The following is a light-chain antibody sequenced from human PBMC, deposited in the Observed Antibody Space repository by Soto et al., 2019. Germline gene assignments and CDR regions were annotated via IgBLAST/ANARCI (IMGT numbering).Light chain of an antibody. CDR2: EVN. Sequence: QSVLTQPPSASGSPGQSVTISCTGTSSDVGGYNYVSWYQQHPGKAPKLMIYEVNKRPSGVPDRFSGSKSGNTASLTVSGLQAEDEAEYYCSSYAGSNSPYVFGTGTQLTVL. CDR3: SSYAGSNSPYV. V-gene: IGLV2-8*01. J-gene: IGLJ1*01. CDR1: SSDVGGYNY.